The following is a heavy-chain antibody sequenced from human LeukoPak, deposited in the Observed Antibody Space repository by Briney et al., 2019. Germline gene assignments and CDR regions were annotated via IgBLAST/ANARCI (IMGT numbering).Heavy chain of an antibody. Sequence: GGSLRLSCAASGFTFSSYAMHWDRQAPGKGLEWVAVISYDGSNKYYADSVKGRFTISRDNSKNTLYLQMNSLRAEDTAVYYCAGPNGRDYSSDYYYYYMDVWGKGTTVTVSS. CDR1: GFTFSSYA. D-gene: IGHD4-11*01. V-gene: IGHV3-30*01. CDR3: AGPNGRDYSSDYYYYYMDV. J-gene: IGHJ6*03. CDR2: ISYDGSNK.